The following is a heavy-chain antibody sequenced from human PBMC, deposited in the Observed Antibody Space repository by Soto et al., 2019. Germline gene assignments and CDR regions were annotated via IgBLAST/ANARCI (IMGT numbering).Heavy chain of an antibody. Sequence: QVQLVQSGAEVKKPGSSVKVSCKASGGTFSSYAISWVRQAPGQGLEWMGGIIPIFGTANYAQKFQGRVRITAEESTCTAYMELSSLRSEDTAVYYCARGGIEVVPAAIGLRWVDPWGQGPLVTVSS. D-gene: IGHD2-2*02. CDR1: GGTFSSYA. J-gene: IGHJ5*02. V-gene: IGHV1-69*01. CDR3: ARGGIEVVPAAIGLRWVDP. CDR2: IIPIFGTA.